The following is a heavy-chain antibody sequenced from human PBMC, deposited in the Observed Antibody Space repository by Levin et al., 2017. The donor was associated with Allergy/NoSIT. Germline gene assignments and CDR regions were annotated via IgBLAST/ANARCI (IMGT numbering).Heavy chain of an antibody. D-gene: IGHD4-17*01. J-gene: IGHJ2*01. CDR2: TYYRSKWYN. CDR3: AREDPYGDYVDGPYYWYFDL. CDR1: GDSFSSNSAA. Sequence: SQTLSLTCAISGDSFSSNSAAWNWIRQSPSRGLEWLGRTYYRSKWYNDYAVSVKSRITINPDTSKNQFSLQLNSVTPEDTAVYYCAREDPYGDYVDGPYYWYFDLWGRGTLVTVSS. V-gene: IGHV6-1*01.